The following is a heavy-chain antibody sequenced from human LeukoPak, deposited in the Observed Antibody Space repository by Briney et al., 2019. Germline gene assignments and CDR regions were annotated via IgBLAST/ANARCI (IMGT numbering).Heavy chain of an antibody. CDR3: AKDVSTTVISPPGY. J-gene: IGHJ4*02. CDR1: GFTFSSYA. V-gene: IGHV3-23*01. D-gene: IGHD4-17*01. CDR2: ISGSGGST. Sequence: GGSLRLSCAASGFTFSSYAMSWVRQAPGKGLEWVSAISGSGGSTYYADSVKDRFTISRDNSKNTLYLQMNSLRAEDTAVYYCAKDVSTTVISPPGYWGQGTLVTVSS.